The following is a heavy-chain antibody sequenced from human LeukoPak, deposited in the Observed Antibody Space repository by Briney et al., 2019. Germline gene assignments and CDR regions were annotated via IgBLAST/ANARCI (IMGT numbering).Heavy chain of an antibody. CDR1: GDSVSSNSAT. D-gene: IGHD2-15*01. Sequence: SQTLSLTCAISGDSVSSNSATWNWIRQSPSRGLEWLGRTYYRSKWYNDYAVSVKSRITINPDTSKNQFSLQLSSVTAADTAVYYCARYCSGGSCYTARHFDYWGQGTLVTVSS. CDR3: ARYCSGGSCYTARHFDY. CDR2: TYYRSKWYN. V-gene: IGHV6-1*01. J-gene: IGHJ4*02.